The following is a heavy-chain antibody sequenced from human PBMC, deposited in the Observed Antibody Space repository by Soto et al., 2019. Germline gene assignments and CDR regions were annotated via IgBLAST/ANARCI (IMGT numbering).Heavy chain of an antibody. CDR1: GGSISSSSYY. CDR3: ARHHDDILSQQTTPRPYNWFDP. J-gene: IGHJ5*02. CDR2: IYYSGST. D-gene: IGHD3-9*01. V-gene: IGHV4-39*01. Sequence: QLQLQESGPGLVKPSETLSLTCTVSGGSISSSSYYWGWIRQPPGKGLEWIGSIYYSGSTYYNPSLKSRVTISVDTSKNQFSLKLGSVTAADTAVYYCARHHDDILSQQTTPRPYNWFDPWGQGTLVTVSS.